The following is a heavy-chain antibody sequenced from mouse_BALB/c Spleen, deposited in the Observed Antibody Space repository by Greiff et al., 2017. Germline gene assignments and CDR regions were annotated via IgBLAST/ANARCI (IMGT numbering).Heavy chain of an antibody. D-gene: IGHD2-3*01. V-gene: IGHV1-12*01. CDR3: TRYDGYYGFAY. CDR1: GYTFTSYN. CDR2: IYPGNGDT. J-gene: IGHJ3*01. Sequence: QVQLQQPGAELVKPGASVKMSCKASGYTFTSYNMHWVKQTPGQGLEWIGAIYPGNGDTSYNQKFKGKATLTADKSSSTAYMQLSSLTSEDSAVYYCTRYDGYYGFAYWGQGTLVTVSA.